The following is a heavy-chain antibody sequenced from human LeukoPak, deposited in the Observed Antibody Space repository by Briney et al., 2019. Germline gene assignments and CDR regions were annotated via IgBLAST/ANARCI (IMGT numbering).Heavy chain of an antibody. CDR1: GFTFSSYA. J-gene: IGHJ4*02. CDR3: AXLPGYSSGWYEVNY. V-gene: IGHV3-23*01. CDR2: ISGSGGST. Sequence: PGGSLRLSCAASGFTFSSYAMSWVRQAPGKGLEWVSGISGSGGSTYYADSVKGRFTISRDNSRNTLYLQMNSPRAEDTAVYYCAXLPGYSSGWYEVNYWGQGTLVTVSS. D-gene: IGHD6-13*01.